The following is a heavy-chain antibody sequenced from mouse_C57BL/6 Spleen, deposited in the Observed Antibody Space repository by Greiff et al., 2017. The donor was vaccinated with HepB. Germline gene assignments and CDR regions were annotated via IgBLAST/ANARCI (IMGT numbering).Heavy chain of an antibody. D-gene: IGHD3-2*02. CDR1: GFNIKDYY. Sequence: EVMLVESGAELVKPGASVKLSCTASGFNIKDYYMHWVKQRTEQGLEWIGRIDPEDGETKYAPKFQGKATITADTSSNTAYLQLSSLTSEDTAVYYCARSDSSGEDFDYWGQGTTLTVSS. CDR2: IDPEDGET. V-gene: IGHV14-2*01. CDR3: ARSDSSGEDFDY. J-gene: IGHJ2*01.